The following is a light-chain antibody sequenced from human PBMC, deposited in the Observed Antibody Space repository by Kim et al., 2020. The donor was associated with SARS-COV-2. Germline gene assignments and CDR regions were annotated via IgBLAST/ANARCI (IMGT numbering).Light chain of an antibody. V-gene: IGLV1-44*01. CDR2: SDT. Sequence: ELTQPPSASGTPGQRVTISCSGSSSNIGTNSVDWYQQLPGTAPKLLIHSDTQRPSGVPDHFSGSKSGTSASLAISGLQSEDEADYYCAAWDDSLNGWVFGGGTQLTVL. J-gene: IGLJ3*02. CDR1: SSNIGTNS. CDR3: AAWDDSLNGWV.